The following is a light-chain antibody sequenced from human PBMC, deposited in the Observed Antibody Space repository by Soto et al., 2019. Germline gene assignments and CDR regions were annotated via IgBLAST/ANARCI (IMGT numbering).Light chain of an antibody. CDR1: SSDVGGYNF. V-gene: IGLV2-14*03. Sequence: QSALTQPASVSGSPGQPITISCTGTSSDVGGYNFVSWYQHHPGKAPKLMIYDVRNPPSGVSNRFSGSKSGNTASLTISGLQAEDEADYYCASYTSSSYVVFGGGTKLTVL. CDR2: DVR. CDR3: ASYTSSSYVV. J-gene: IGLJ2*01.